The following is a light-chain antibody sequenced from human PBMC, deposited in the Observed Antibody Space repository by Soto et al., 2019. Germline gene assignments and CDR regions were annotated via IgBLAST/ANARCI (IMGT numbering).Light chain of an antibody. CDR2: KAS. J-gene: IGKJ1*01. CDR1: QSISDL. Sequence: DIQMTQSPSTLSASVGDRVTITCRASQSISDLLAWYQQKPGKAPKLLIYKASSLKSGVPSRFSGSGSGTEYTLTISSLQPDDFASYYGQPYNGYWTFGQGTKVEIK. V-gene: IGKV1-5*03. CDR3: QPYNGYWT.